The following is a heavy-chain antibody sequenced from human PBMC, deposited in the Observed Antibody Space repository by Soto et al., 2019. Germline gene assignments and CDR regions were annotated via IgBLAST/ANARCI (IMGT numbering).Heavy chain of an antibody. D-gene: IGHD4-4*01. Sequence: QVQLQESGPGLVKPSQTLSLTCAVSGVSINTGGYSWNWIRQSPGKALEWMGHIYQSGSTYYKPSLKCRIIISVDMSNTAFSLGVTSVTHADTAVYFCARGDYNAYFDFWGKGALVTVSS. CDR1: GVSINTGGYS. V-gene: IGHV4-30-2*06. J-gene: IGHJ4*02. CDR3: ARGDYNAYFDF. CDR2: IYQSGST.